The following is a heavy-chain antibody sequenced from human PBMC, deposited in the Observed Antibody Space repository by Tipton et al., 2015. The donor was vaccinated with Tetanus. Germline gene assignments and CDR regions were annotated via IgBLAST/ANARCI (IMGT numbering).Heavy chain of an antibody. V-gene: IGHV4-30-2*01. CDR3: ARGGTMVHGVILQDQFYY. D-gene: IGHD3-10*01. CDR2: IYHNGGT. J-gene: IGHJ4*02. Sequence: TLSLTCAVSGDSISSAGYSWSWIRQPPGKGLEWIGFIYHNGGTYYNPSLKSRATISVDRSKNQFSLKLSSVTAADTAVYFCARGGTMVHGVILQDQFYYWGQGTLVTVSS. CDR1: GDSISSAGYS.